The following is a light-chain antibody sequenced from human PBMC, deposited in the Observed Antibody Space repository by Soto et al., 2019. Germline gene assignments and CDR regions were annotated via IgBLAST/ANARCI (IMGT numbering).Light chain of an antibody. CDR3: CSYAGSYTFYA. V-gene: IGLV2-11*01. J-gene: IGLJ1*01. CDR1: SSDVGGYNY. CDR2: DVS. Sequence: QSALTQPRSVSGSPGQSVTISCTGTSSDVGGYNYVSWYQQHPGKAPKLMIYDVSKRPSGVPDRFAGSKSGNTASLTISGFQAEDEDDYYCCSYAGSYTFYAFGSGTKVTVL.